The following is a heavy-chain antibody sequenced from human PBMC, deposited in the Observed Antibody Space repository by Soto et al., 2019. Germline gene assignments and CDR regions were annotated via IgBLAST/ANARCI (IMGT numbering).Heavy chain of an antibody. CDR2: ITTNGATT. D-gene: IGHD3-10*01. CDR1: GFGFSNYA. CDR3: AKRARSDSSGSSDY. Sequence: EVQLLESGGGLVQPGGSLRLSCAASGFGFSNYAMTWVRQAPGKGLEWVSSITTNGATTYYADSVKGRFTISRDNSKNTLDRQMNRLRAEDSAVYHCAKRARSDSSGSSDYWGEGALVT. J-gene: IGHJ4*02. V-gene: IGHV3-23*01.